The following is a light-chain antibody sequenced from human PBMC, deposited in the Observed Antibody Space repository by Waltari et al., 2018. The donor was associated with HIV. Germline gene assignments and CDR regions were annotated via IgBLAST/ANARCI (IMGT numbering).Light chain of an antibody. J-gene: IGKJ1*01. CDR3: RQYARSPRT. V-gene: IGKV3-20*01. CDR1: QSISNS. CDR2: DAS. Sequence: VLTQSPGTLSLSPGERVTLSCGASQSISNSLAWYQQKPGQAPRLLVYDASIRATGIPDRFSGSGSGTYFTHTITRLEPEDLALYFCRQYARSPRTFGQGTKVKIK.